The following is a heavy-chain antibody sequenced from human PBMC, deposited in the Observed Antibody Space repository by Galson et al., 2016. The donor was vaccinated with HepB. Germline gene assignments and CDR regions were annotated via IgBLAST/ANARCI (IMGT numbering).Heavy chain of an antibody. J-gene: IGHJ3*01. Sequence: SETLSLTCSVSGGSTYTSYWSWVRQPPGKGLEWVGYSYNSGNTVYNPSLDSRVTVSVDTSKNQFSLRLTSVTAADTAVYYCATVGRYSFDVWGPGTMVTVSS. CDR3: ATVGRYSFDV. V-gene: IGHV4-59*01. D-gene: IGHD5-12*01. CDR1: GGSTYTSY. CDR2: SYNSGNT.